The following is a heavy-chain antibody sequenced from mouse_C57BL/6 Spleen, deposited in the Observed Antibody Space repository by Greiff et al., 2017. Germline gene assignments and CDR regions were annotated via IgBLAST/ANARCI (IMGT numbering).Heavy chain of an antibody. V-gene: IGHV8-12*01. CDR3: ARRESYYGSSYDYAMDY. Sequence: QVTLKVSGPGILQSSQTLSLTCSFSGFSLSTSGMGVSWIRQPSGKGLEWLAHIYWDDDKRSNPSLKSRLTISNDTSRNQVFLKITSVDTADTATYYCARRESYYGSSYDYAMDYWGQGTSVNVSS. CDR1: GFSLSTSGMG. J-gene: IGHJ4*01. CDR2: IYWDDDK. D-gene: IGHD1-1*01.